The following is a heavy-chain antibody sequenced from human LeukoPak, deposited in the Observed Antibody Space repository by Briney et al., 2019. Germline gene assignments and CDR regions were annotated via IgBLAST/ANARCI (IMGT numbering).Heavy chain of an antibody. CDR1: GLTFSSYG. Sequence: GGSLRLSCAASGLTFSSYGMHWVRQAPGKGLEWVAVISYDGSNKYYADSVKGRFTISSDKSKNTLYLQMNSLRDEDTAVYYCARAHSSSWYSVWYFDLWGRGTLVTVSS. J-gene: IGHJ2*01. V-gene: IGHV3-30*03. CDR3: ARAHSSSWYSVWYFDL. D-gene: IGHD6-13*01. CDR2: ISYDGSNK.